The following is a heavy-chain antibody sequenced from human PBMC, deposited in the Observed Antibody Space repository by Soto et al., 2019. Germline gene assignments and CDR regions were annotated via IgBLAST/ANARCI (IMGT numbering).Heavy chain of an antibody. CDR3: ARDWATVTGFGFYYGMDV. CDR2: ISYDGSNK. Sequence: PGGSLRLSCAASGFTFSSYAMHWVRQAPGKGLEWVAVISYDGSNKYYADSVKGRFTISRDNSKNTLYLQMNSLRAEDTAVYYCARDWATVTGFGFYYGMDVSGQATTVTVSS. CDR1: GFTFSSYA. V-gene: IGHV3-30-3*01. D-gene: IGHD4-17*01. J-gene: IGHJ6*02.